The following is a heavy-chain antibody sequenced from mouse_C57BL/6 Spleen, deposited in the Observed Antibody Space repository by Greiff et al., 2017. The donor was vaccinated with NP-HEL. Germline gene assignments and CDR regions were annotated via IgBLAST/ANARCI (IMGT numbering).Heavy chain of an antibody. J-gene: IGHJ4*01. CDR1: GFSLTSYG. CDR2: IWSGGST. D-gene: IGHD1-1*01. Sequence: QVQLQQSGPGLVQPSQSLSITCTVSGFSLTSYGVHWVRQSPGKGLAWLGVIWSGGSTDYNAAFISRLSISKDNSKSQVFFKMNSLQADDTAIYYCARNHYYGSSWNYAMDYWGQGTSGTGSS. V-gene: IGHV2-2*01. CDR3: ARNHYYGSSWNYAMDY.